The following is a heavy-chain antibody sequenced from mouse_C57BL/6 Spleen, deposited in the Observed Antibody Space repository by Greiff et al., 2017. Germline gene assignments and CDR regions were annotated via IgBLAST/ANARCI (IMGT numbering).Heavy chain of an antibody. D-gene: IGHD1-1*01. Sequence: VQLQQSGPELVKPGASVKISCKASGYTFTDYYMNWVKQSHGKSLEWIGDINPNNGGTSYNQKFKGKATLTVDKSSSTAYMELRRLTSEDSAVYYCARYPYYYGSSSDWYFDVWGTGTTVTVSS. J-gene: IGHJ1*03. CDR1: GYTFTDYY. CDR2: INPNNGGT. V-gene: IGHV1-26*01. CDR3: ARYPYYYGSSSDWYFDV.